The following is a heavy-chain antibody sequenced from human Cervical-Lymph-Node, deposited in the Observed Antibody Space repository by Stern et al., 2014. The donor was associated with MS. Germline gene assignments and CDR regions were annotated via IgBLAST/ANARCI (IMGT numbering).Heavy chain of an antibody. CDR3: ASRWSGTYYGQNWFDP. D-gene: IGHD1-26*01. CDR1: GDSINSGGHY. V-gene: IGHV4-31*03. J-gene: IGHJ5*02. Sequence: QVQLEESGPGLVKPSQTLSLTCTVSGDSINSGGHYWSWIRQRPGKGLDWIGYIYNSGATFYSPSLKGRVTISLDTSKNQFSLTWSSVTAADTAIYYCASRWSGTYYGQNWFDPWGQGILVTVSS. CDR2: IYNSGAT.